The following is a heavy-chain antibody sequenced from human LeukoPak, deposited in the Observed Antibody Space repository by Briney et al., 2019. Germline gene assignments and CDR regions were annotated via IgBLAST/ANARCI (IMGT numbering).Heavy chain of an antibody. J-gene: IGHJ6*02. CDR1: GDSASSISVA. CDR2: TYYRSKWYY. Sequence: RSQTLSLTCAISGDSASSISVAWNWIRQSPSRGLEWLGRTYYRSKWYYEYAVSVKSRINISPDTFKNQFSLQLTSVTPEDTAVYYCSLARSEYHYGMDVWGQGTTVTVSS. V-gene: IGHV6-1*01. CDR3: SLARSEYHYGMDV.